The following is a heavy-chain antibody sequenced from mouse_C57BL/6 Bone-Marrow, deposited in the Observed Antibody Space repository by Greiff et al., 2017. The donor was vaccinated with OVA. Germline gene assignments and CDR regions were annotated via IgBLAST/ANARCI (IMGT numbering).Heavy chain of an antibody. CDR2: LDPENGDT. D-gene: IGHD1-1*01. V-gene: IGHV14-4*01. CDR1: GFNIKDDY. CDR3: TVGSSWFAY. J-gene: IGHJ3*01. Sequence: EVQRVESGAELVRPGASVKLSCTASGFNIKDDYMHWVKQRPEQGLEWIGWLDPENGDTEYASKFQGKATITADTSSNTAYLQLSSLTSEDTAVYYCTVGSSWFAYWGQGTLVTVSA.